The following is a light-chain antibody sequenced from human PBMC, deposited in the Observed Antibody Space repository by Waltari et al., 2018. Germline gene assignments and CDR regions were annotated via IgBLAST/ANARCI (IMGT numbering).Light chain of an antibody. CDR3: SSYAGSSKGV. CDR2: AVS. J-gene: IGLJ2*01. Sequence: QSALTQPASVSGSPGQSITISSTGTSSEVGNYKRVSWYQQHPGKAPKLMIYAVSKRPSGVSDRFSGSKSGDMASLTISGLQPEDEAEYFCSSYAGSSKGVFGGGTKVTVL. CDR1: SSEVGNYKR. V-gene: IGLV2-23*02.